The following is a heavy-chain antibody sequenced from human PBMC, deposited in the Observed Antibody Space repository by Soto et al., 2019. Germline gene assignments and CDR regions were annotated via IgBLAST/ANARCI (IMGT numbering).Heavy chain of an antibody. CDR1: GFTFSSYA. V-gene: IGHV3-30-3*01. J-gene: IGHJ5*02. D-gene: IGHD6-13*01. CDR2: ISYDGSNK. CDR3: AREAHSSSWFDP. Sequence: GGSLRLSCAASGFTFSSYAMHWVRQAPGKGLEWVAVISYDGSNKYYADSVKGRFTISRDNSKNTLYLQMNSLRAEDTAVYYCAREAHSSSWFDPWGQGTLVTVS.